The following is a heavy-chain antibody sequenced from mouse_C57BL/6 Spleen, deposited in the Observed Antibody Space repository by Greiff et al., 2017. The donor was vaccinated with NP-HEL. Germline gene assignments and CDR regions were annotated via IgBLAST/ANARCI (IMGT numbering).Heavy chain of an antibody. CDR2: ISSGGSYT. V-gene: IGHV5-6*01. CDR1: GFTFSSYG. Sequence: EVQRVESGGDLVKPGGSLKLSCAASGFTFSSYGMSWVRQTPDKRLEWVATISSGGSYTYYPDSVKGRFHISRDNAKNTLYLQMSSLKSEDTAMYYCALGRDYAMDYWGQGTSVTVSS. J-gene: IGHJ4*01. D-gene: IGHD4-1*01. CDR3: ALGRDYAMDY.